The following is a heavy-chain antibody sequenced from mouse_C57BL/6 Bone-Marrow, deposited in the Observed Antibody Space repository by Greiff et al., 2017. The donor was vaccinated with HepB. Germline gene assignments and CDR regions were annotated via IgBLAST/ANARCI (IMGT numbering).Heavy chain of an antibody. CDR2: ISGGGGNT. J-gene: IGHJ3*01. CDR1: GFTFSSYT. V-gene: IGHV5-9*01. D-gene: IGHD4-1*01. CDR3: ATELGAWFAY. Sequence: EVQLVESGGGLVKPGGSLKLSCAASGFTFSSYTMSWVRQTPEKRLEWVATISGGGGNTYYPDSVKGRFTISRDNAKNTLYLQMSSLRSEDTALYYCATELGAWFAYWGQGTLVTVSA.